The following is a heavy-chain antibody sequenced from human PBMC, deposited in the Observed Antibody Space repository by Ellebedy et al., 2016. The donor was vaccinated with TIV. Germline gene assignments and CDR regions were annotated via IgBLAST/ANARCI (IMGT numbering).Heavy chain of an antibody. CDR2: IKQDGSEK. J-gene: IGHJ6*02. V-gene: IGHV3-7*03. CDR1: GFTFSDYW. D-gene: IGHD3-10*01. CDR3: GRAMHV. Sequence: GGSLRLSCAASGFTFSDYWMIWVRQAPGKGLEWVANIKQDGSEKYYVDSVKGRFTISRDNAKNSVYLQMNSLRAEDTAVYYRGRAMHVWGQGTTVTVSS.